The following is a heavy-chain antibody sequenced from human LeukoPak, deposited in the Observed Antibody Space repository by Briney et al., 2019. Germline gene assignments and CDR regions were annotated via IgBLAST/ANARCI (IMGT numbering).Heavy chain of an antibody. CDR2: IYHSGST. D-gene: IGHD2-2*01. V-gene: IGHV4-30-2*01. CDR3: ARGPIVVPAATENYYYYMDV. CDR1: GGSISSGGYY. Sequence: SETLSLTCTVSGGSISSGGYYWSWIRQPPGKGLEWIGYIYHSGSTYYNPSLKSRVTISVDRSKNQFSLKLSSVTAADTAVYYCARGPIVVPAATENYYYYMDVWGKGPTVTVSS. J-gene: IGHJ6*03.